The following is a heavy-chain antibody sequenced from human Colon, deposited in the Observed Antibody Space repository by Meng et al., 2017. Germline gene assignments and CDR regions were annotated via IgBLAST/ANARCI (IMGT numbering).Heavy chain of an antibody. CDR2: INHSGST. V-gene: IGHV4-34*01. CDR3: ARERLSSGWYGGRWFDP. D-gene: IGHD6-19*01. J-gene: IGHJ5*02. CDR1: GGSFSGYY. Sequence: QLQQWGAVLLKPSETLSLPCAADGGSFSGYYWSWIRQPPGKGLEWIGEINHSGSTNYNPSLKSRVTISVDTSKNQFSLKLSSVTAADTAVYYCARERLSSGWYGGRWFDPWGQGTLVTVSS.